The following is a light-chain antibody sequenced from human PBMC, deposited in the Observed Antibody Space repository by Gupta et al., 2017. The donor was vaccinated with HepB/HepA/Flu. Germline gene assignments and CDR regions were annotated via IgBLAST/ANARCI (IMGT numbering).Light chain of an antibody. J-gene: IGKJ1*01. V-gene: IGKV3-11*01. CDR1: HYVGNF. Sequence: EIVLTQSPVTLSLSPGERATLSCRDSHYVGNFLDWYQQKHGQAPRLLIYDASIRATGVPSRFSGSGSGTDFTLTISGLEPEDFAVYSCQQRINCPRTFGKGTQVEIK. CDR2: DAS. CDR3: QQRINCPRT.